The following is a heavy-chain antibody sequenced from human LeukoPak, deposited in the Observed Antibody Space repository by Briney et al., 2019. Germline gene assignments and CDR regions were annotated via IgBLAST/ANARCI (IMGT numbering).Heavy chain of an antibody. CDR1: ADSISSYY. J-gene: IGHJ4*02. V-gene: IGHV4-59*05. CDR3: ARHDLYYDILTGYYPPLYFDY. CDR2: FYYSGST. D-gene: IGHD3-9*01. Sequence: PSETLSLTCTISADSISSYYWSWIRQPAGKGLEWIGSFYYSGSTYYNPSLKSRVTISVDTSKNQFSLKLSSVTAADTAVYYCARHDLYYDILTGYYPPLYFDYWGQGTLVTVSS.